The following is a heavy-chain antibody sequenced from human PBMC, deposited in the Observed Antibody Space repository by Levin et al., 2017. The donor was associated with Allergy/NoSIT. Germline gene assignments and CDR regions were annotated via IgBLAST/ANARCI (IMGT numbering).Heavy chain of an antibody. CDR1: GETFSSHY. CDR2: INPSDGGT. V-gene: IGHV1-46*01. Sequence: GESLKISCKTSGETFSSHYMHWVRQAPGQGPEWLGLINPSDGGTTYAQKFQGRVTVTRDTSTSTVYMELSSLRSEDTAVYYCARDQRRALRYFGLDVWGQGTTVTVSS. J-gene: IGHJ6*02. CDR3: ARDQRRALRYFGLDV.